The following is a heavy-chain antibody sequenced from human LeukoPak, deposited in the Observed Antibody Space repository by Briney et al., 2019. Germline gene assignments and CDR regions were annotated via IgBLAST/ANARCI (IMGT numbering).Heavy chain of an antibody. J-gene: IGHJ4*02. V-gene: IGHV1-46*01. Sequence: ASVEVSCKASGYTFTSYYMHWVRQAPGQGLEWMGIINPSGGSTSYAQKFQGRVTMTRDTSTSTVYMELSSLRSEDTAVYYCARDLCSSTSCHPGDYWGQGTLVTVSS. D-gene: IGHD2-2*01. CDR1: GYTFTSYY. CDR2: INPSGGST. CDR3: ARDLCSSTSCHPGDY.